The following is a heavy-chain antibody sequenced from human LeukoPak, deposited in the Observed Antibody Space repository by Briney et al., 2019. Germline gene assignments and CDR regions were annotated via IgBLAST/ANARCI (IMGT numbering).Heavy chain of an antibody. CDR3: ARVRIVGSTYDAFDI. V-gene: IGHV3-30-3*01. CDR2: ISYDGTTK. Sequence: GGSLRLSCAASGFTFSTYAMHWVRQAPGKGLEWVAVISYDGTTKYHADSVKGRFTISRDNSKSTLYLQMNTLRAEDTAVYYCARVRIVGSTYDAFDIWGQGTMVTVSS. J-gene: IGHJ3*02. CDR1: GFTFSTYA. D-gene: IGHD1-26*01.